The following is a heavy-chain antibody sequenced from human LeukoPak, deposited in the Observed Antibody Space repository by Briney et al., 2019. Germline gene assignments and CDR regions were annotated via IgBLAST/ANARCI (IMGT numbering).Heavy chain of an antibody. CDR2: IHYTGST. Sequence: PSETLSLTCTVPGGSISRYYWSWSRQPPGKGREWIGHIHYTGSTNYNPSLMSRVDISVDTSKHQFSLKMSSVTAADTAVYYCARVRAGSSWYDYWGQGTLVTVSS. CDR3: ARVRAGSSWYDY. D-gene: IGHD6-13*01. V-gene: IGHV4-59*01. J-gene: IGHJ4*02. CDR1: GGSISRYY.